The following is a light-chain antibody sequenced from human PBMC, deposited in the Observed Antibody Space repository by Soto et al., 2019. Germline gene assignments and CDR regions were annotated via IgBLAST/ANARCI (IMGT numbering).Light chain of an antibody. CDR1: QSVNNNY. V-gene: IGKV3-20*01. Sequence: EIVLTQSPGTLSLSPAERATLSCRASQSVNNNYLAWFQQKPGQAPRLLIYGASSRATGIPDRFSGSGSGTVFTLTISRLEPEDFAVYYCQQYSNSPQTFGQGTKVEIK. J-gene: IGKJ2*01. CDR2: GAS. CDR3: QQYSNSPQT.